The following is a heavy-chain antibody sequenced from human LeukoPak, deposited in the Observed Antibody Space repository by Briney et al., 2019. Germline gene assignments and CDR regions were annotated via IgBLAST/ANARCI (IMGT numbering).Heavy chain of an antibody. V-gene: IGHV3-23*01. CDR3: AAVDVDTAFP. CDR2: ISGSGGST. D-gene: IGHD5-18*01. J-gene: IGHJ5*02. Sequence: GGSLRLSCAASGFTFSSNYMSWVRQAPGKGLEWVSAISGSGGSTYYADSVKGRFTISRDNSKNTLYLQMNSLRAEDTAVYYCAAVDVDTAFPWGQGTLVTVSS. CDR1: GFTFSSNY.